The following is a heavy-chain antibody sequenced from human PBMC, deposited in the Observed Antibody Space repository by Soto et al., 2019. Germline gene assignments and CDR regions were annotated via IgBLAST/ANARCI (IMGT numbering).Heavy chain of an antibody. CDR2: ISYDGSNK. J-gene: IGHJ5*02. D-gene: IGHD3-9*01. CDR3: ARDVILTAYYSLLHNWFDP. CDR1: GFTFSSYA. V-gene: IGHV3-30-3*01. Sequence: SLRLSCAASGFTFSSYAMHWVRQAPGKGLEWVAVISYDGSNKYYADSVKGRFTISRDNSKNTLYLQMNSLRAEDTAVYYCARDVILTAYYSLLHNWFDPWGQGTLVTVSS.